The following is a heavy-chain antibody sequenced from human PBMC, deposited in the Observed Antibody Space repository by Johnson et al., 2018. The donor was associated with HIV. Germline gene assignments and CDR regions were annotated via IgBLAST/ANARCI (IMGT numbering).Heavy chain of an antibody. Sequence: QVQLVESGGGVVQPGRSLRLSCAASGFTFSSYAMHWVRQAPGKGLEWVAVISYDGSNKYYADSVKGRFTISRDNSKNTLYLQMNSLRAEDTAVYYCAKGGLWLGEYQAVDIWGQWTMVTVSS. CDR2: ISYDGSNK. J-gene: IGHJ3*02. CDR1: GFTFSSYA. V-gene: IGHV3-30*04. D-gene: IGHD3-10*01. CDR3: AKGGLWLGEYQAVDI.